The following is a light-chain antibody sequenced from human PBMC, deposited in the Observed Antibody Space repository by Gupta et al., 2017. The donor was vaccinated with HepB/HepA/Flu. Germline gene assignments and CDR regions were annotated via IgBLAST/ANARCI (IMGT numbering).Light chain of an antibody. CDR2: QDS. CDR1: PLGDKY. CDR3: QAWDYSSHVV. J-gene: IGLJ2*01. V-gene: IGLV3-1*01. Sequence: SFDLTQPPSVSVSPGQTASITCSGDPLGDKYVCWYQQKPGQSPILLIYQDSKRPSGFPERFSGSNSGNTAILTISGTQAMDEAVYYCQAWDYSSHVVFGGGTKLTVL.